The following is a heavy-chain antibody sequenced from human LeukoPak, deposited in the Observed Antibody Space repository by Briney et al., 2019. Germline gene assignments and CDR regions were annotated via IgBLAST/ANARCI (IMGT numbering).Heavy chain of an antibody. CDR2: IYTSGST. CDR1: GGSISSYY. Sequence: SETLSLTCTVSGGSISSYYWSWIRQPAGKGLEWIGRIYTSGSTNYNPSLKSRVTMSVDTSKNQFSLKLSSVTAADTAVYYCARAGTVTTAEHYYYYYYMDVWGKGTTGTVSS. V-gene: IGHV4-4*07. D-gene: IGHD4-11*01. J-gene: IGHJ6*03. CDR3: ARAGTVTTAEHYYYYYYMDV.